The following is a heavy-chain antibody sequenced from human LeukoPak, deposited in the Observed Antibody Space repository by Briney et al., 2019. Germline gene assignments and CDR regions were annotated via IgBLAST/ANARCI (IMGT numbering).Heavy chain of an antibody. J-gene: IGHJ4*02. CDR2: IASDGSST. Sequence: PGGSLRLSCAASGFTFSSYWMNRVRQAPGKGLVWVSRIASDGSSTTYADSVKGRFSISRDNAKNTLYLQVNSLRVEDTAVYYCARGRPHGNDYWGQGTLVTVSS. CDR1: GFTFSSYW. CDR3: ARGRPHGNDY. D-gene: IGHD4-23*01. V-gene: IGHV3-74*01.